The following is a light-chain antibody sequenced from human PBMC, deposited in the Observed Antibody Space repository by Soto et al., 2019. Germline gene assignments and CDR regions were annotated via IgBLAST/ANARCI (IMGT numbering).Light chain of an antibody. CDR1: SSDVGGYNY. Sequence: QSALTQPASVSGSPGQSITISCTGTSSDVGGYNYVSWYQQHPGKAPKLMIYGVINRPSGVSTRFSGSKSGNTASLTISGLQAEDEVDYYCSSYPSSSTLEYVFGSATKV. J-gene: IGLJ1*01. V-gene: IGLV2-14*01. CDR3: SSYPSSSTLEYV. CDR2: GVI.